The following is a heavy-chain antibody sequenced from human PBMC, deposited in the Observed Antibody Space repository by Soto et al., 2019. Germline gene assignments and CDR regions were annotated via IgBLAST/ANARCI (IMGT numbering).Heavy chain of an antibody. Sequence: PGGSLRLSFAASGFTFSTYWMHWVRQAPGKGLEWVANIKQDGTEIYYLDSVKGRFTISRDNAKSSLYLQMNSLRAEDTAVYYCARVIAAADSLWGQGTLVTVS. D-gene: IGHD6-13*01. CDR2: IKQDGTEI. J-gene: IGHJ4*02. CDR1: GFTFSTYW. V-gene: IGHV3-7*01. CDR3: ARVIAAADSL.